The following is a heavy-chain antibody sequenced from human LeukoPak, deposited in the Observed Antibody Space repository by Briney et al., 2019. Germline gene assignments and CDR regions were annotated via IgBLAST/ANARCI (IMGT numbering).Heavy chain of an antibody. CDR1: GYIFINHG. D-gene: IGHD3-16*01. Sequence: ASVKVSCKASGYIFINHGIAWVRQAPGQGLEYMGWISAYNGNTDYAQKFQGRVTMTTDTATSTAYLELTTLRSDDTAVHYCARWGPSPSDYWGQGTLVTVSS. V-gene: IGHV1-18*01. J-gene: IGHJ4*02. CDR3: ARWGPSPSDY. CDR2: ISAYNGNT.